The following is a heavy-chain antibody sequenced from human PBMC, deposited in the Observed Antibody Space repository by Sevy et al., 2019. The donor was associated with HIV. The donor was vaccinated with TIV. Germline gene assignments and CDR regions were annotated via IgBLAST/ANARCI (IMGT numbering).Heavy chain of an antibody. CDR2: ISSSGSTI. J-gene: IGHJ4*02. D-gene: IGHD1-26*01. CDR1: GFTFGDYY. V-gene: IGHV3-11*01. Sequence: GGSLRLSCAASGFTFGDYYMSWIRQAPGKGLEWVSYISSSGSTIYYADSVKGRFTISRDNAKNSLYLQMNSLRAEDTAVYYCARASNRWELLRDFDYWGQGTLVTVSS. CDR3: ARASNRWELLRDFDY.